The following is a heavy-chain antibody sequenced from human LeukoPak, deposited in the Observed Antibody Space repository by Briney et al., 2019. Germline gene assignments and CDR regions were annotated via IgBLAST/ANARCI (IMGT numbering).Heavy chain of an antibody. D-gene: IGHD1-26*01. J-gene: IGHJ4*02. Sequence: GASVKVSCKASGYTFTSYGISWVRQAPGQGLEWMGWINPNSGGTNYAQKFQGRVTMTRDTSISTAYMELSRLRSDDTAVYYCARSLDYSGSLWLDYWGQGTLVTVSS. CDR3: ARSLDYSGSLWLDY. V-gene: IGHV1-2*02. CDR2: INPNSGGT. CDR1: GYTFTSYG.